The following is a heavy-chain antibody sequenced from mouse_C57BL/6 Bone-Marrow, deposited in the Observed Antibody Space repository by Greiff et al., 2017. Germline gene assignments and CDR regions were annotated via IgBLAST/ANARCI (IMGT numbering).Heavy chain of an antibody. CDR3: ARTDYGNYVGFAY. Sequence: VQLKQSGAELVRPGSSVKMSCKTSGYTFTSYGIHWVKQRPGQGLEWIGYIYIGNGYTEYNEKFKGKATLTSDTSSSTAYMQLSSLTSEDSAIYFCARTDYGNYVGFAYWGQGTLVTVSA. V-gene: IGHV1-58*01. D-gene: IGHD2-1*01. CDR1: GYTFTSYG. J-gene: IGHJ3*01. CDR2: IYIGNGYT.